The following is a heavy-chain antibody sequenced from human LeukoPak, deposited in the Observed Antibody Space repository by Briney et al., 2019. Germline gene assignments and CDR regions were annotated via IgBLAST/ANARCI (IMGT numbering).Heavy chain of an antibody. D-gene: IGHD3-22*01. Sequence: GESLKISCKGSGYSFTSYWIGWVRQMPGKGLEWMGIIYPGDSDTRYSPSFQGQVTISADKSISTAYLQWSSLKASDTAMYYSARHSGDSSGYYYLDDAFDIWGQGTMVTVSS. CDR3: ARHSGDSSGYYYLDDAFDI. CDR1: GYSFTSYW. V-gene: IGHV5-51*01. CDR2: IYPGDSDT. J-gene: IGHJ3*02.